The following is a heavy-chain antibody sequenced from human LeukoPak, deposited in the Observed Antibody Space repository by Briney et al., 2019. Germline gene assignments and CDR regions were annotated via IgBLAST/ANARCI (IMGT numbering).Heavy chain of an antibody. CDR1: GYTFTGYY. CDR2: INPNSGGT. V-gene: IGHV1-2*02. D-gene: IGHD3-9*01. J-gene: IGHJ4*02. Sequence: ASVKVSCKASGYTFTGYYMHWVRHAPGQGLEWMGWINPNSGGTNYAQKFQGRVTMTRDTSISTAYMELSRLRSDDTAVYYCARGNDDILTGFYSDYWGQGTLVTVSS. CDR3: ARGNDDILTGFYSDY.